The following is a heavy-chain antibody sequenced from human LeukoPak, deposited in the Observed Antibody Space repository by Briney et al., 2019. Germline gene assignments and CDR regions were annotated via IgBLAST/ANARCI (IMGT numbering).Heavy chain of an antibody. J-gene: IGHJ4*02. CDR1: GRSSSGCGSF. V-gene: IGHV4-61*02. Sequence: PQRLSLTRNASGRSSSGCGSFGGWVGQRTGKGLEWIGRISSSGSTNYNPSLKSRVTISVDTSKNQFSLMLTSVTAADTAVYCCSRRSVTGSHRGRGPLVTVS. CDR3: SRRSVTGSH. CDR2: ISSSGST. D-gene: IGHD2-21*02.